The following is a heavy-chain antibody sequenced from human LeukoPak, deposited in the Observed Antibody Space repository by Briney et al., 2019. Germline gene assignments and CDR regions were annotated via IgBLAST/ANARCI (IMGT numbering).Heavy chain of an antibody. CDR2: MNPNSGNT. Sequence: ASVNVSCKASGYTFTSYDINWVRQATGQGLEWMGWMNPNSGNTGYAQKFQGRVTMTRNTSISTAYMELSSLRSEDTAVYYCARGHSASSGYLPTHYWGQGTLVTVSS. D-gene: IGHD3-22*01. V-gene: IGHV1-8*01. J-gene: IGHJ4*02. CDR1: GYTFTSYD. CDR3: ARGHSASSGYLPTHY.